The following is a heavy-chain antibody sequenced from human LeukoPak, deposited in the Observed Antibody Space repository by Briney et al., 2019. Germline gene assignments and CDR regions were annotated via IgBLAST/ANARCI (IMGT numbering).Heavy chain of an antibody. CDR3: ARDGAYYDILTGYLASGWFDP. V-gene: IGHV3-53*01. CDR1: GFTVSDSY. D-gene: IGHD3-9*01. CDR2: IYSGGGT. J-gene: IGHJ5*02. Sequence: GGSLRLSCAASGFTVSDSYMTWVRQAPGKGLEWVSVIYSGGGTSYADSVKGRFTISRDNSKNTLYLQMNSLRVEDTAVYYCARDGAYYDILTGYLASGWFDPWGQGTLVTVSS.